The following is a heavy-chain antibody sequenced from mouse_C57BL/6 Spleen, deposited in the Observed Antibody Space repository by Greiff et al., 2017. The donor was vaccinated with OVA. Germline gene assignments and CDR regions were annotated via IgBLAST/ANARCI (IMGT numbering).Heavy chain of an antibody. V-gene: IGHV5-17*01. J-gene: IGHJ4*01. CDR2: ISSGSSTI. CDR3: ARPTYGSSYVYAMDY. Sequence: EVMLVESGGGLVKPGGSLKLSCAASGFTFSDYGMHWVRQAPEKGLEWVAYISSGSSTINYADTVKGRFTLSRDNAKNTLFLQMTSLRSEDTAMYYCARPTYGSSYVYAMDYWGQGTSVTVSS. D-gene: IGHD1-1*01. CDR1: GFTFSDYG.